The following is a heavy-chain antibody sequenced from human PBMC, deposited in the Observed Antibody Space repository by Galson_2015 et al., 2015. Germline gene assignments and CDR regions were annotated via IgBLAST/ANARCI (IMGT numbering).Heavy chain of an antibody. J-gene: IGHJ5*02. CDR2: ISSSSSTI. V-gene: IGHV3-48*02. D-gene: IGHD4-11*01. Sequence: SLRLSCAASGFTFSSYSMNWVRQAPGKGLEWVSYISSSSSTIYYADSVKGRFTISRDNAKNSLYLQMNSLRDEDTAVYYCARDHSNYGFEWFDPWGQGTLVTVSS. CDR3: ARDHSNYGFEWFDP. CDR1: GFTFSSYS.